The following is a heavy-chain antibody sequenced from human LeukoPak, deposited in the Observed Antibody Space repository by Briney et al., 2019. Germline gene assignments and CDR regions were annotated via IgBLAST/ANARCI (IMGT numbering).Heavy chain of an antibody. D-gene: IGHD4-23*01. V-gene: IGHV4-59*01. Sequence: SETLSLTCTVSGGSISSYYWSWIRQPPGKGLEWIGYIYYSGSTNYNSSLKTRVTISVDTSKNQFSLKLSSVTAADTAVYYCARGLDDYGGSLSYYYYYMDVWGKGTTVTVSS. CDR2: IYYSGST. CDR1: GGSISSYY. CDR3: ARGLDDYGGSLSYYYYYMDV. J-gene: IGHJ6*03.